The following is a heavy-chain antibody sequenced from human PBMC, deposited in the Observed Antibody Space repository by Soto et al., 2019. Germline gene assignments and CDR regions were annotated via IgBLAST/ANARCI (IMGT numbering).Heavy chain of an antibody. V-gene: IGHV3-30-3*01. CDR1: GFTFSSYA. D-gene: IGHD3-22*01. CDR2: ISYDGSNK. J-gene: IGHJ4*02. CDR3: ARETRYYYDRSGFDY. Sequence: GGSLRLSCAASGFTFSSYAMHWVRQAPGKGLEWVAVISYDGSNKYYADSAKGRFTISRDNSKNTLYLQMNSLRAEDTAVYYCARETRYYYDRSGFDYWGQGTLVTVSS.